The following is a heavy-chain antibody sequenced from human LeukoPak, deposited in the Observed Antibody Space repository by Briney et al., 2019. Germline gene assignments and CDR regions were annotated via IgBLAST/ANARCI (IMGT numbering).Heavy chain of an antibody. CDR2: IVVGSGNT. CDR3: AADRGGVTYCGGDCLSH. Sequence: GASVTVSCKASGFTFTSSAIQWVRQARGQRLEWIGWIVVGSGNTNYAQKFQERVTITRDMSTSTAYMELRSLRSEDTAVYYCAADRGGVTYCGGDCLSHWGQGTLVTVSS. J-gene: IGHJ4*02. CDR1: GFTFTSSA. V-gene: IGHV1-58*02. D-gene: IGHD2-21*02.